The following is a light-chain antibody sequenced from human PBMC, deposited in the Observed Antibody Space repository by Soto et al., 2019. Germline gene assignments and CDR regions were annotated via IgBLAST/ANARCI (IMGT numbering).Light chain of an antibody. CDR3: QQRSNWPGLT. CDR1: QSVSSY. J-gene: IGKJ4*01. CDR2: DAS. Sequence: EIVLTQSPATLSLSPGERATLSCRASQSVSSYLAWYQQKPGQAPWLLIYDASNRATGIPARFSGSGSGTDFTRTISSLEPEDFAVYYCQQRSNWPGLTFGGGTKVEIK. V-gene: IGKV3-11*01.